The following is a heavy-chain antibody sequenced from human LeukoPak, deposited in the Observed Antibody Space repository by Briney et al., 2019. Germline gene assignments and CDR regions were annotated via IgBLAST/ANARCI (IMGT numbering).Heavy chain of an antibody. V-gene: IGHV3-30*02. CDR1: GFTFSTYG. D-gene: IGHD3-9*01. J-gene: IGHJ4*02. Sequence: PGGSLRLSCAASGFTFSTYGMHWVRQAPGKGLEWVAFIRYDGRNKYYADSVKGRFTISRDNSKNTLYLQMNSLRAEDTAVYYCAKVGTYYDILTGYHFPLFDYWGQGTLVTVSS. CDR2: IRYDGRNK. CDR3: AKVGTYYDILTGYHFPLFDY.